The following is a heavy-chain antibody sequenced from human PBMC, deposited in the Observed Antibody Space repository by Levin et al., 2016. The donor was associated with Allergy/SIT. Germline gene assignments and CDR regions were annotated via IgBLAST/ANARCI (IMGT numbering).Heavy chain of an antibody. D-gene: IGHD3-10*02. V-gene: IGHV3-23*01. CDR3: ARCSGGVKNYFDY. CDR2: ISGSGGST. Sequence: GGSLRLSCAASGFTFSSYAMSWVRQAPGKGLEWVSAISGSGGSTYYADSVKGRFTISRDNSKNTLYLQMNSLRAEDTAVYYCARCSGGVKNYFDYWGQGTLVTVSS. CDR1: GFTFSSYA. J-gene: IGHJ4*02.